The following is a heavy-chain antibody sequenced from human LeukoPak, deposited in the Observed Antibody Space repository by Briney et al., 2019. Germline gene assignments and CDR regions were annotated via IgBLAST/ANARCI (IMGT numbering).Heavy chain of an antibody. CDR1: GFTFSTYN. Sequence: GESLRLSCAASGFTFSTYNMNWVRRAPGKGLEWLSSITSSSSYIYYADSVKGRFTISRDNAKNSLYLQMNRLRAEDTAVYYCAELGITMIGGVWGKGTTVTISS. CDR2: ITSSSSYI. CDR3: AELGITMIGGV. V-gene: IGHV3-21*01. D-gene: IGHD3-10*02. J-gene: IGHJ6*04.